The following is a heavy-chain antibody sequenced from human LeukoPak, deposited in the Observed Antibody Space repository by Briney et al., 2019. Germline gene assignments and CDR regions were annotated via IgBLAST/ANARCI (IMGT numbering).Heavy chain of an antibody. V-gene: IGHV4-34*01. CDR3: ARRRTDDAFDI. D-gene: IGHD3/OR15-3a*01. CDR2: INHSGST. J-gene: IGHJ3*02. Sequence: SETLSLTCAVYGGSFSGYYWSWIRQPPGKGLEWIGEINHSGSTNYNPSLKSRVTISVDTSKNQFSLKLSSVTAADTAVYYCARRRTDDAFDIWGQGTMVTVSS. CDR1: GGSFSGYY.